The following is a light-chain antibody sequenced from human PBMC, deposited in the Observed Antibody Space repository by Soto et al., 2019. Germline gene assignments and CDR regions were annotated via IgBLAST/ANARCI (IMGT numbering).Light chain of an antibody. J-gene: IGLJ2*01. CDR2: DVS. Sequence: QSALTQPRSVSGSPGQSVTISCTGTSSDVGGYNYVSWYQQPPGKAPKLMIYDVSKRPSGVPDRFSGSKSGNTASLTISGLQAEDEADYYCCSYAGTVFGGGTKLTVL. CDR3: CSYAGTV. V-gene: IGLV2-11*01. CDR1: SSDVGGYNY.